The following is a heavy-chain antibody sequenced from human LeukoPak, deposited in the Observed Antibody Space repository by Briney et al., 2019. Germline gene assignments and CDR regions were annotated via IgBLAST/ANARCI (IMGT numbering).Heavy chain of an antibody. CDR1: GGTFSSYA. V-gene: IGHV1-69*05. J-gene: IGHJ4*02. CDR2: IIPIFGTA. Sequence: SVKVSCRASGGTFSSYAISWVRQAPGQGLEWMGRIIPIFGTANYAQKFQGRVTITTDESTSTAYMELSSLRSEDTAVYYCARVGYSSSWYSDYWGQGTLVTVSS. CDR3: ARVGYSSSWYSDY. D-gene: IGHD6-13*01.